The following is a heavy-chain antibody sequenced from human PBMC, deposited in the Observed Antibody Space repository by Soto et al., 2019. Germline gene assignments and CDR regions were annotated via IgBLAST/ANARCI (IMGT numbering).Heavy chain of an antibody. Sequence: SETLSLTCTVSGGSISSSSYYWGWIRQPPGKGLEWIGSISYSGSTYYNPSLKSRVTISVDPSKNQFSLKLSSVTAADTAVYYCARLPRIAVAGAYYYYYGMDVWGQGTTVTVSS. CDR3: ARLPRIAVAGAYYYYYGMDV. D-gene: IGHD6-19*01. CDR2: ISYSGST. V-gene: IGHV4-39*01. CDR1: GGSISSSSYY. J-gene: IGHJ6*02.